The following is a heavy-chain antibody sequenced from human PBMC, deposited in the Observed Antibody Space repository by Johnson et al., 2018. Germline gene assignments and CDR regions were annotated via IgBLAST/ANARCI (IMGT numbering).Heavy chain of an antibody. CDR3: TSEGH. J-gene: IGHJ1*01. CDR2: IRSKANSYAP. V-gene: IGHV3-73*01. Sequence: VQLVESGGGLVQPGGSLKLSCAASGFTFSGSALHWVRQASGKGLAWVGRIRSKANSYAPTYAASVKGRFTISRDESKNTAYLQMNSLKTEDTAVSYCTSEGHWGQGTLVTVSS. CDR1: GFTFSGSA.